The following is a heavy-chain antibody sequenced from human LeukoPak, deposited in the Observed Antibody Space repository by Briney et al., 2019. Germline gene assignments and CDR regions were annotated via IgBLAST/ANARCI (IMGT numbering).Heavy chain of an antibody. CDR1: GGSFSGYY. CDR2: INHSGST. J-gene: IGHJ4*02. D-gene: IGHD6-13*01. CDR3: ARSLAAAGIPIDY. Sequence: PSETLSLTCAVYGGSFSGYYWSLIRQPPEKGLEWIGKINHSGSTNYNPSLKSRVTISVDTSKNQFSLKLSSVTAADTAVYYCARSLAAAGIPIDYWGQGTLVTVSS. V-gene: IGHV4-34*01.